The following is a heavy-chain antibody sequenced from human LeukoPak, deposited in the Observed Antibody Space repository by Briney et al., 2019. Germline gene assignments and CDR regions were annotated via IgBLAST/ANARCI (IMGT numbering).Heavy chain of an antibody. V-gene: IGHV4-39*07. CDR2: IYYSGST. D-gene: IGHD2-8*01. CDR3: ARRYCTNGICYDDRGSFDI. J-gene: IGHJ3*02. CDR1: GGSISSSSYY. Sequence: SETLSHTCTVSGGSISSSSYYWGWIRQPPGTGLEWIGSIYYSGSTYYNPSLKSRVTISVDTSKNQFSLKLSSVTAADTAVYYCARRYCTNGICYDDRGSFDIWGQGTMVTVSS.